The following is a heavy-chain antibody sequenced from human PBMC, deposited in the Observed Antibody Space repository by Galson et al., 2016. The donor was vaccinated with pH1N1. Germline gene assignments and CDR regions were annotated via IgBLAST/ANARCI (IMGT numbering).Heavy chain of an antibody. D-gene: IGHD3-10*01. CDR1: GFTFKDAW. CDR3: AAGSGKSDFDY. CDR2: NKSKSEGATR. J-gene: IGHJ4*02. Sequence: LRLSCAASGFTFKDAWMSWVRQAPGKGLEWVGRNKSKSEGATRDFPPSVRGRFVISRDDSKSKVSLQMTSLKVEDSGIYYCAAGSGKSDFDYWGQGILVTVSS. V-gene: IGHV3-15*05.